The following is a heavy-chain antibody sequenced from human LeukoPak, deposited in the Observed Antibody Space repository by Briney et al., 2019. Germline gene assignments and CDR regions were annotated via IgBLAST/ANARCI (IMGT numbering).Heavy chain of an antibody. CDR2: IKGDGSYT. CDR3: ASQADSAYGDYN. CDR1: GFTYSRYW. V-gene: IGHV3-74*01. J-gene: IGHJ4*02. Sequence: GGSLRLTCAASGFTYSRYWMHWVRQVPGKGLVWVARIKGDGSYTFYADSVKGRFTISRDNAKNTLYLQMNSLRAEDTAVYYCASQADSAYGDYNWGQGTLVTVSS. D-gene: IGHD4-17*01.